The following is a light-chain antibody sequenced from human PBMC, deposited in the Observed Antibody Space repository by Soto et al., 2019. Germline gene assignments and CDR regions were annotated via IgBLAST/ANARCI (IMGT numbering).Light chain of an antibody. CDR3: QHRSNWRMYT. J-gene: IGKJ2*01. V-gene: IGKV3-11*01. CDR1: QSVAGY. CDR2: DSS. Sequence: ELVLTQSPATLSLSPGESATLSCRASQSVAGYLAWYQQKPGQGPRLLIYDSSTRATGTSARFRGSGSGTDVTRTISSREPEDFASDICQHRSNWRMYTFGQGTKLEIK.